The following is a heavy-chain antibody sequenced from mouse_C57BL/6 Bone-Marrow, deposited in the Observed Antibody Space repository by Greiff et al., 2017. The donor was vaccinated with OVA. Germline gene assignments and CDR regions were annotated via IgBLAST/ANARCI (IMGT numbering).Heavy chain of an antibody. V-gene: IGHV5-6*01. CDR3: ARLGRFAY. J-gene: IGHJ3*01. CDR2: ISSGGSYT. CDR1: GFTFSSYG. Sequence: EVMLVESGGDLVKPGGSLKLSCAVSGFTFSSYGMSWVRQTPDKRLEWVATISSGGSYTYYPDIVLGRFTISRDNAKNTLYLQMGSLKSEDTAMYYCARLGRFAYWGQGTLVTVSA.